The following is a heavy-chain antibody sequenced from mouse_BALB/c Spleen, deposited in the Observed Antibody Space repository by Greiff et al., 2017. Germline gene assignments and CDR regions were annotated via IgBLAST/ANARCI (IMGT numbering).Heavy chain of an antibody. CDR2: IYPGSGST. Sequence: VQLQESGPELVKPGASVKMSCKASGYTFTDYVISWVKQRTGQGLEWIGEIYPGSGSTYYNEKFKGKATLTADKSSNTAYMQLSSLTSEDSAVYFCASPYYRYDETFAYWGQGTLVTVSA. J-gene: IGHJ3*01. D-gene: IGHD2-14*01. CDR1: GYTFTDYV. CDR3: ASPYYRYDETFAY. V-gene: IGHV1-77*01.